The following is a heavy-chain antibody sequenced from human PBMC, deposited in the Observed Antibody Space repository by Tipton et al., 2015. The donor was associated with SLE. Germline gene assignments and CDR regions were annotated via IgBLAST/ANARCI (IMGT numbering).Heavy chain of an antibody. J-gene: IGHJ4*02. Sequence: LSCTVSGGSISTDYWTWIRQPPGKGLEWIGYIYNSGSTDYNPSLRSPVTISIDTSKKQISLKVTSVTAADTAVYYCGRTGIQGVIDYWGQGTLVTVSS. V-gene: IGHV4-59*01. CDR3: GRTGIQGVIDY. CDR2: IYNSGST. CDR1: GGSISTDY. D-gene: IGHD3-10*01.